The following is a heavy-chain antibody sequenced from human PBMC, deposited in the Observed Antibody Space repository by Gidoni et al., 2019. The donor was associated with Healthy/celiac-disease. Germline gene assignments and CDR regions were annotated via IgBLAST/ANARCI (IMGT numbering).Heavy chain of an antibody. CDR1: GFPFSSYS. D-gene: IGHD1-26*01. Sequence: EVQLVESGGGLVKPGGSLRLSCAASGFPFSSYSMNWVRQAPGKGLEWVSSISSSSSYIYYADSVKGRFTISRDNAKNSLYLQMNSLRAEDTAVYYCARDQIEVGAIEYWGQGTLVTVSS. J-gene: IGHJ4*02. CDR2: ISSSSSYI. V-gene: IGHV3-21*01. CDR3: ARDQIEVGAIEY.